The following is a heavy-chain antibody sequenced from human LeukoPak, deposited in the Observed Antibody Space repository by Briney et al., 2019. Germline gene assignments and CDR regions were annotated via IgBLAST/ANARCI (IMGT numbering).Heavy chain of an antibody. Sequence: SETLSLTCTVSGGSISSGGYYWSWIRQHPGKGLEWVGYIYYSGSTYYNPSLKSRVTISVDTSKNQFSLKLSSVTAADTAVYYCARGGLTFGGVNNWFDPWGQGTLVTVSS. D-gene: IGHD3-16*01. V-gene: IGHV4-31*03. CDR3: ARGGLTFGGVNNWFDP. J-gene: IGHJ5*02. CDR1: GGSISSGGYY. CDR2: IYYSGST.